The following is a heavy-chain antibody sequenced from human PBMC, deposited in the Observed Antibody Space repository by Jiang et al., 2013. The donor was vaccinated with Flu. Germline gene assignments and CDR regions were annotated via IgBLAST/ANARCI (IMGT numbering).Heavy chain of an antibody. D-gene: IGHD3-10*01. Sequence: GRAIDYSDSVEGRFSISRDNAKKSLYLQMNSLRDDDTAVYYCARGSDWGQGTLVTVSS. V-gene: IGHV3-11*01. CDR2: GRAI. CDR3: ARGSD. J-gene: IGHJ4*02.